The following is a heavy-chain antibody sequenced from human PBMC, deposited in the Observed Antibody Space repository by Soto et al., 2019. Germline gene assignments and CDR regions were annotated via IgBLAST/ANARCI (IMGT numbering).Heavy chain of an antibody. CDR2: IYYSGST. CDR3: ARHVRQFRIAAAGGWFDP. J-gene: IGHJ5*02. CDR1: GDSVSSGRYF. D-gene: IGHD6-13*01. Sequence: SETLSLTCSVSGDSVSSGRYFWSWIRQSPGKGLEWIGSIYYSGSTYYNPSLKSRVTISVDTSKNQFSLKLSSVTAADTAVYYCARHVRQFRIAAAGGWFDPWGQGTLVTVSS. V-gene: IGHV4-39*01.